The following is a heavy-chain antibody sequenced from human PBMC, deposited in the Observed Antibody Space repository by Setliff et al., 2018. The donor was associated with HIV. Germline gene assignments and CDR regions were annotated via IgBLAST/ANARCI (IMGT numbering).Heavy chain of an antibody. CDR3: ARARRDSYDRGRRNHYYIDV. CDR1: GYTFSSYD. J-gene: IGHJ6*03. V-gene: IGHV1-8*02. CDR2: MNPNSGNT. Sequence: SVKVSCKASGYTFSSYDINWVRQATGQGLEWMGWMNPNSGNTGYAQKFQGRVTMTRGTSIGTAYMELNNLKFEDTAVYYCARARRDSYDRGRRNHYYIDVWGKGTPVTVSS. D-gene: IGHD3-22*01.